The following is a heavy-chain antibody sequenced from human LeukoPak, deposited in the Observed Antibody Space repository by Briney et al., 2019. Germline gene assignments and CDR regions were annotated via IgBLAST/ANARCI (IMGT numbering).Heavy chain of an antibody. Sequence: GGSLRLSCTVSGFTVSSNSMSWVRQAPGKGLEWVSFIYSDNTHYSDSVKGRFTISRDNSKNTLYLQMNSLRAEDTAVYYCARAVGATASDYWGQGTLVTVSS. D-gene: IGHD1-26*01. CDR3: ARAVGATASDY. J-gene: IGHJ4*02. CDR2: IYSDNT. V-gene: IGHV3-66*03. CDR1: GFTVSSNS.